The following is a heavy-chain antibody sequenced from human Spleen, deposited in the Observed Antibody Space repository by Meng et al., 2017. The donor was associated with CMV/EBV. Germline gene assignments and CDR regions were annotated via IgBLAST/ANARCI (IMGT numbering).Heavy chain of an antibody. V-gene: IGHV3-21*01. CDR3: ARSGPAQYFDS. Sequence: GESLKISCAASGFTFRSYAMNWVRRAPGKGLEWVSSISDRSNYIYYADSVKGRFTISRDDAKNSLYLQMNGLRAADTALYYCARSGPAQYFDSWGQGILVTVSS. CDR2: ISDRSNYI. CDR1: GFTFRSYA. J-gene: IGHJ4*02.